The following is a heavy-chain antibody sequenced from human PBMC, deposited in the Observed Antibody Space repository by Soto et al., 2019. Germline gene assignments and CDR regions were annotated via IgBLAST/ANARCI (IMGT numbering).Heavy chain of an antibody. J-gene: IGHJ4*02. CDR1: GGSIRSYY. D-gene: IGHD3-22*01. CDR2: IYTSGST. V-gene: IGHV4-4*07. Sequence: SETFSRTCTVSGGSIRSYYWSWIRQPAGKVLELIGRIYTSGSTNYNPSLKSRVTISVDTSKNHYSLKLSSVTAEDTAVYYCVDSSGYYHLDHWGQGAIVTVSA. CDR3: VDSSGYYHLDH.